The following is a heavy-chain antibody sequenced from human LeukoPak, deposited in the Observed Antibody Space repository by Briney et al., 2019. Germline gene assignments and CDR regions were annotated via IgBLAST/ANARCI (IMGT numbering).Heavy chain of an antibody. J-gene: IGHJ4*02. D-gene: IGHD1-14*01. CDR1: GFTFSSYG. CDR3: AKSITLLSGPEFWSLVY. CDR2: VRYDGSNT. Sequence: GGSLSPSCAASGFTFSSYGMHWVRQAPGKGLEWVAFVRYDGSNTYYTDSVKGRFTISRDNSKNTLYLQMNSLRSEDTAVYYCAKSITLLSGPEFWSLVYWGREPRHTVSS. V-gene: IGHV3-30*02.